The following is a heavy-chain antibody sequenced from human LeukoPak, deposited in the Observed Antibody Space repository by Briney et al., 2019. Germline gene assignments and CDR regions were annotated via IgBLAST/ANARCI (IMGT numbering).Heavy chain of an antibody. CDR2: ISGSGGST. D-gene: IGHD3-9*01. V-gene: IGHV3-23*01. CDR1: GFTFRSYA. J-gene: IGHJ4*02. Sequence: GGSLRLSCAASGFTFRSYAMSWVRQAPGKGLEWVSAISGSGGSTYYADSVKGRFTISRDNSKNTLYLQMNSLRAEDTAVYYCAKSEIITILSYWGQGTLVTVSS. CDR3: AKSEIITILSY.